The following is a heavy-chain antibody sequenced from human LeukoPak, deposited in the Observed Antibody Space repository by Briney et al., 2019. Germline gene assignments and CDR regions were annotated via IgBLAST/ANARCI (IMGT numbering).Heavy chain of an antibody. CDR2: LNSDGSTT. Sequence: LGGSLRLSCAASGFTFSSYWMYWVRQAPGNGLVWVSRLNSDGSTTRYADSVKGRFTISRDNAKNTLYLQMNSLRAEDTAVYYCTKDDDSTSYYFDYWGQGTLVTVSS. J-gene: IGHJ4*02. CDR3: TKDDDSTSYYFDY. V-gene: IGHV3-74*01. CDR1: GFTFSSYW. D-gene: IGHD2-2*01.